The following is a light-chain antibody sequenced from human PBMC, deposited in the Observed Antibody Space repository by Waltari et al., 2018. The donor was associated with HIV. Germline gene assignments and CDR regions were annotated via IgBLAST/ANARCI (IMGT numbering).Light chain of an antibody. CDR1: SSDVGGYNY. V-gene: IGLV2-11*01. CDR2: DVS. J-gene: IGLJ2*01. CDR3: CSYAGSYPVV. Sequence: QSALTQPRSVSGSPGQSVTTSCTGTSSDVGGYNYVSWYQQHPGKAPKLMIYDVSKRPSGVPDRFSGSKSGNTASLTISGLQAEDEADYYCCSYAGSYPVVFGGGTKLTVL.